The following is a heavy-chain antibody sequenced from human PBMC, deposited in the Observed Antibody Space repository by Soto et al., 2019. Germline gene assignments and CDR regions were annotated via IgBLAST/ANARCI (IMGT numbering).Heavy chain of an antibody. CDR3: ARSLLWFGELLIDY. Sequence: QVQLVQSGAEVKKPGASVKVSCKASGYTFTSYAMHWVRQAPGQRLEWMGWINAGNGNTKYSQKFQGRVTITRDTXESTAYMELSSLRSEDTAVYYCARSLLWFGELLIDYWGQGTLVTVSS. J-gene: IGHJ4*02. V-gene: IGHV1-3*01. CDR2: INAGNGNT. D-gene: IGHD3-10*01. CDR1: GYTFTSYA.